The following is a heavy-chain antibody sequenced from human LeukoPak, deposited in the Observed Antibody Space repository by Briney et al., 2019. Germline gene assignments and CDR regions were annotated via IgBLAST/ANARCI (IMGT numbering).Heavy chain of an antibody. D-gene: IGHD2-8*01. CDR2: LSGSGSSV. CDR3: AKGLNWFDP. J-gene: IGHJ5*02. CDR1: GLTLSNCA. V-gene: IGHV3-23*01. Sequence: GGSLRLSCAASGLTLSNCAMSWVRQAPGKGLEWVSGLSGSGSSVYYADSVRGRLTISRDNSRNTLYLQLDSLRADDTAVYYCAKGLNWFDPWGQGTLVTVSS.